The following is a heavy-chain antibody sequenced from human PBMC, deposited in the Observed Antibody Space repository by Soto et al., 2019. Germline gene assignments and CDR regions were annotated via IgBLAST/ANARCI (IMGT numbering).Heavy chain of an antibody. CDR2: ISKDGMNK. CDR1: GFGFSSYA. J-gene: IGHJ5*02. Sequence: QVRLVESGGGVVQPGRSLRLSCTASGFGFSSYAMYWFRQPPGKGLEWVAVISKDGMNKNYADSVKGRVTVSRDNANYSLDLQLNSLRGEDTAMYYCARDMYSSDYFVKWFEPWGQGTLVTVSS. D-gene: IGHD6-19*01. V-gene: IGHV3-30*04. CDR3: ARDMYSSDYFVKWFEP.